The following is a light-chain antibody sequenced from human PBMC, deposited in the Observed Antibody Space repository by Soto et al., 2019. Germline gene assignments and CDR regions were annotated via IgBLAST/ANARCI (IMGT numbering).Light chain of an antibody. CDR3: QQYNSWLWT. V-gene: IGKV3-15*01. CDR2: GAS. CDR1: QSVSSK. Sequence: EIVMTQSPATLSVSPGEGATLSCRASQSVSSKLAWYQQKPGQAPRLLIYGASTRATGMPARFSGSGSGTEFTLIISSLQSEDSAVYYCQQYNSWLWTFGQGTKVDI. J-gene: IGKJ1*01.